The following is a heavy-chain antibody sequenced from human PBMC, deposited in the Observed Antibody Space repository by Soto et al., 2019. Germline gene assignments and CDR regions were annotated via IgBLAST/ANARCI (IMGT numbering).Heavy chain of an antibody. CDR1: GYSFTSYW. V-gene: IGHV5-51*01. CDR3: ARGGIVVVPAAQNWFDP. J-gene: IGHJ5*02. CDR2: IYPGDSDT. D-gene: IGHD2-2*01. Sequence: PGESLKISCKGSGYSFTSYWIGWVRQMPGKGLEWMGIIYPGDSDTRYSPSFQGQVTISADKSISTAYLQWSSLKASDTAMYYCARGGIVVVPAAQNWFDPWGQGTLVTVSS.